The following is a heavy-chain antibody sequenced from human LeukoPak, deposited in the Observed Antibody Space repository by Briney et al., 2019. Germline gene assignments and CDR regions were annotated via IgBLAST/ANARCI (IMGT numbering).Heavy chain of an antibody. CDR1: GFTFSSYW. CDR3: ARLKEYYYDSSGYHN. Sequence: GGSLRLSCAASGFTFSSYWMHWVRQAPGKGLVWVSRINSDGSSTSYADSVKGRFTISRDNAKNTLYLQMNSLRAEDTAVYYCARLKEYYYDSSGYHNWGQGTLVTVSS. J-gene: IGHJ4*02. V-gene: IGHV3-74*01. D-gene: IGHD3-22*01. CDR2: INSDGSST.